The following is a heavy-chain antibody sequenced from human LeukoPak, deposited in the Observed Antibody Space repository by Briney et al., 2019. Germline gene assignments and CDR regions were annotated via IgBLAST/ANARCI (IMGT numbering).Heavy chain of an antibody. V-gene: IGHV5-10-1*01. CDR1: VTMSTIFR. J-gene: IGHJ4*02. CDR2: IDPSVSYT. D-gene: IGHD3-10*01. CDR3: AFRTYYRPGSYPFAY. Sequence: GESLKISCTATVTMSTIFRITSVRQMPGKGLEWMGRIDPSVSYTNYSPSFQGHVTISADRNISAAYLQWSSMETMDTVEKYCAFRTYYRPGSYPFAYWGQGTLVTVSS.